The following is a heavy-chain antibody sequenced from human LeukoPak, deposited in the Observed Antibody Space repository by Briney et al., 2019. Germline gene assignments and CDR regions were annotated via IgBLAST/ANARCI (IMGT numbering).Heavy chain of an antibody. CDR1: GFTFSSYG. Sequence: GGSLRLSCAASGFTFSSYGMHWVRQAPGKGLEWVAVIWYDGSNKYYADSVKGRFTISRDNSKNTLYLQMNSLRAEDTAVYYCARELPGGYDLFDYWGQGTLVTVSS. J-gene: IGHJ4*02. CDR3: ARELPGGYDLFDY. D-gene: IGHD5-12*01. CDR2: IWYDGSNK. V-gene: IGHV3-33*01.